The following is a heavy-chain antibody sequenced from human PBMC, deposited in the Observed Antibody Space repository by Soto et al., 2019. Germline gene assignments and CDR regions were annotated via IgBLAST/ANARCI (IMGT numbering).Heavy chain of an antibody. J-gene: IGHJ5*02. CDR3: ARDRPIFVVVIIRLGWFDP. Sequence: SETLSLTCAVSCYAISSGYYWGWIRQPPGKGLEWIGSIYHSGSTYYHPSPKSRVTISVDTSKNQFSPKLSSVTAADTAVYYCARDRPIFVVVIIRLGWFDPWGQGTLVTVSS. CDR1: CYAISSGYY. CDR2: IYHSGST. D-gene: IGHD3-3*01. V-gene: IGHV4-38-2*02.